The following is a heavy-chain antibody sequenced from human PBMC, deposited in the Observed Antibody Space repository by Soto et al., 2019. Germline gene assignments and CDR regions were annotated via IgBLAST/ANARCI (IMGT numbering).Heavy chain of an antibody. CDR1: GGTFSSYA. CDR2: IIPIFGTA. D-gene: IGHD6-6*01. CDR3: ARERTFPQYSSSYYGPE. Sequence: QVQLVQSGAEVKKPGSSVKVSCKASGGTFSSYAISWVRQAPGQGLEWMGGIIPIFGTANYAQKFQGRVTLNADKPTSTAYMELSSLRSEDTAVYYCARERTFPQYSSSYYGPEWGQGTLVTVSS. V-gene: IGHV1-69*06. J-gene: IGHJ4*02.